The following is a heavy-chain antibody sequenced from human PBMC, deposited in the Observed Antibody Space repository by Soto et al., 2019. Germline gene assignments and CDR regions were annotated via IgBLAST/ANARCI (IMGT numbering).Heavy chain of an antibody. CDR2: INPMFPTT. Sequence: SVKVSCKASGGTFSSYAISWVRQAPGQGLEWMGGINPMFPTTNYAQKFLGRVTITADESTSTAYLELNSLTSEDTAVYYCARSSDAGCRGGSCYVAYDMDVWGQGTTVTVSS. CDR3: ARSSDAGCRGGSCYVAYDMDV. D-gene: IGHD2-15*01. J-gene: IGHJ6*02. V-gene: IGHV1-69*13. CDR1: GGTFSSYA.